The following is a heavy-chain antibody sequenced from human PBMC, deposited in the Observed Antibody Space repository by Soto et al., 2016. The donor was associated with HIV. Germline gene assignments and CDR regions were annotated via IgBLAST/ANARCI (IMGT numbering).Heavy chain of an antibody. Sequence: QVQLQESGPGLVKPSETLSLTCTVSGDSISGYYWSWIRQLPGKGLEWIGYVFYSGSTKYNPSLKSRVTISVDTSKNQFSLKLSSVTAADTAVYYCARSYGDFVGYYYYYYMDVWGNGTTVHRLL. J-gene: IGHJ6*03. CDR2: VFYSGST. D-gene: IGHD4-17*01. CDR3: ARSYGDFVGYYYYYYMDV. V-gene: IGHV4-59*01. CDR1: GDSISGYY.